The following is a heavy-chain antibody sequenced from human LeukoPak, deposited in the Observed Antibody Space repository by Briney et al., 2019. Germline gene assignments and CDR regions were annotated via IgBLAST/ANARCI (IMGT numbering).Heavy chain of an antibody. V-gene: IGHV3-30-3*01. CDR1: GFTFSSYA. D-gene: IGHD3-3*01. CDR2: ISYDGSNK. CDR3: ARDESLGDLWSGYFDAFAI. Sequence: GGSLRLSCAASGFTFSSYAMHWVRQAPGKGLEWVAVISYDGSNKYYADSVKGRFTISRDNAKNSLYLQMNSLRAEDTAVYYCARDESLGDLWSGYFDAFAIWGQGTMVTVSS. J-gene: IGHJ3*02.